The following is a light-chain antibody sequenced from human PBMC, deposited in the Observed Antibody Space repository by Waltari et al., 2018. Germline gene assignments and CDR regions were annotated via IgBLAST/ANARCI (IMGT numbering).Light chain of an antibody. CDR1: QSVSSY. CDR2: DAS. V-gene: IGKV3-11*01. Sequence: EIVLTQSPATLSLSPGERATLSCRASQSVSSYLALYQQKPGQAPRLLIYDASNRATGITAMFSGSGSGTDFTLTISSLEPEDFAVYYCQQRSNWFTFGQGTRLEIK. J-gene: IGKJ5*01. CDR3: QQRSNWFT.